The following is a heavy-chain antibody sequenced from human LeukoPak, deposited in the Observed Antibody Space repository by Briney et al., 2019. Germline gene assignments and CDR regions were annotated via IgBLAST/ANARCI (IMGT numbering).Heavy chain of an antibody. V-gene: IGHV3-74*01. CDR3: VRGNFNGVIDY. J-gene: IGHJ4*02. Sequence: GGSLRLSCAASGFTFSSYWMHWVRQAPGQGLVWFSRISTDGSSTKYADFVEGRFTISRDNAKNTLYLQINSLRAEDTADYYCVRGNFNGVIDYWGQGTVVTVS. D-gene: IGHD3-3*01. CDR1: GFTFSSYW. CDR2: ISTDGSST.